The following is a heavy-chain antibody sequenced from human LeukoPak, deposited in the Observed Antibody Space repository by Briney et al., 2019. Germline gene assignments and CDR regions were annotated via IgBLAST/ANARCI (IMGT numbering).Heavy chain of an antibody. CDR3: ATGIVGAIYGMDV. J-gene: IGHJ6*02. CDR2: FDPEDGET. V-gene: IGHV1-24*01. CDR1: GYTLTELS. Sequence: ASVTVSCTVSGYTLTELSMHWVRQAPGKGLEWMGGFDPEDGETIYAQKFQGRVAMTEDTSTDTAYMELSSLRSEDTAVYYCATGIVGAIYGMDVWGQGPTVTVSS. D-gene: IGHD1-26*01.